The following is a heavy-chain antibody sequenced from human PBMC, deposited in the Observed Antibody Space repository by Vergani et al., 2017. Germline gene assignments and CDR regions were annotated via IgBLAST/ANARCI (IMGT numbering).Heavy chain of an antibody. V-gene: IGHV3-7*01. Sequence: EVQLVESGGGLVQPGGSLRLSCAASGFTFSSYWMSWVRQAPGKGLEWVANIKQDGREKHYVDSVKGRFTISRDNAKNSLYLQMNSLRVEDTAVYYCARADGSYVSTPHYFDYWGQGTLVTVSS. D-gene: IGHD1-26*01. J-gene: IGHJ4*02. CDR1: GFTFSSYW. CDR3: ARADGSYVSTPHYFDY. CDR2: IKQDGREK.